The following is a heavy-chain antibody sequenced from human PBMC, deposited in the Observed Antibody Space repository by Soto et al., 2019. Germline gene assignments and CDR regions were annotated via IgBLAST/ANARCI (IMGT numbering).Heavy chain of an antibody. V-gene: IGHV6-1*01. CDR2: TYYRSKWYN. D-gene: IGHD3-22*01. CDR1: GDSVSSNSAA. Sequence: SQTLSFTCAISGDSVSSNSAAWNWIRQSPSRGLEWLGRTYYRSKWYNDYAVSVKSRITINPDTSKNQFSLQLNSVTPEDTAVYYCARDYYDSSGYYYGSAFDIWGQGTMVTVSS. CDR3: ARDYYDSSGYYYGSAFDI. J-gene: IGHJ3*02.